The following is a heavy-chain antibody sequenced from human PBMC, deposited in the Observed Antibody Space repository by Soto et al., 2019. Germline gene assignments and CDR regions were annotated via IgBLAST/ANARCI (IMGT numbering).Heavy chain of an antibody. CDR3: ARRGGYYYYGVDV. J-gene: IGHJ6*02. Sequence: EVQLLESGGGLVQPGGSLRLSCAASGFTFSSYAMSWVRQAPGKGLEWVSAISGSGGSTYYADSVKGRFTISRDNXKDTLYLRMNSLRAEDTAVYYCARRGGYYYYGVDVWGQGSTVTVSS. CDR1: GFTFSSYA. CDR2: ISGSGGST. D-gene: IGHD3-10*01. V-gene: IGHV3-23*01.